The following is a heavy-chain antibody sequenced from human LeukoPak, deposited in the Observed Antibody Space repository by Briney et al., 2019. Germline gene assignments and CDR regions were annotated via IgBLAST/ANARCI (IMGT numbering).Heavy chain of an antibody. CDR3: ARSIPAGTRR. CDR2: ISSSGSTI. J-gene: IGHJ4*02. V-gene: IGHV3-11*01. CDR1: GFTFSVYY. Sequence: GGSLRLSCAASGFTFSVYYMSWIRQAPGKGLEWVSYISSSGSTIDYADSVKGRFTISRANAKNSLYLQMNSLRAEDTAVYYGARSIPAGTRRWGQGTLVTVSS. D-gene: IGHD6-13*01.